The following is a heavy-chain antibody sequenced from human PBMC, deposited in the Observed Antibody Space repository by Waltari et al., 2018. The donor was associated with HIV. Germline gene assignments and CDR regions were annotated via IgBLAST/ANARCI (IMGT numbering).Heavy chain of an antibody. D-gene: IGHD6-19*01. CDR2: ISYSGST. CDR3: ARLTIIAVAGSFDY. CDR1: GGSISRRSYY. J-gene: IGHJ4*02. V-gene: IGHV4-39*01. Sequence: QLQLQESGPGLVKPSETLSLTCTVSGGSISRRSYYWGWIRQPPGKGLEWIGRISYSGSTYYNPSLKSRVTISVDTSKDQFSLKLSSVTAADTAVYYCARLTIIAVAGSFDYWGQGTLVTVSS.